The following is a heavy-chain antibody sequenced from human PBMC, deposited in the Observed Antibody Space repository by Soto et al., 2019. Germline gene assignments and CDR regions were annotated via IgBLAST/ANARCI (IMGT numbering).Heavy chain of an antibody. CDR2: IKSKTDVGTT. Sequence: EVQLVESGGGLVKPGGSLRLSCAASGFTFSNAWMNWVRQAPGKGLEWVGRIKSKTDVGTTDYAAPVIGRFTISRDDSKNTLYLQMNSLKTEDTAVYYCTTDIVVVPAAPYGMDVWGQGTTVTVSS. CDR1: GFTFSNAW. V-gene: IGHV3-15*07. J-gene: IGHJ6*02. CDR3: TTDIVVVPAAPYGMDV. D-gene: IGHD2-2*01.